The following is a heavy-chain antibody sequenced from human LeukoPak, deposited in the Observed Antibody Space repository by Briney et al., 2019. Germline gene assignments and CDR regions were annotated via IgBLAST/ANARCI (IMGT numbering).Heavy chain of an antibody. Sequence: GGSLRLSCAASGFTFSSHWISWVRQAPGKGLEWVAHINQDGSQKSYVDSVEGRFAISRDNAKNSLYLEMNSLRAEDTGTYYCARWRSHQSGFDLWGQGTLVTVSS. CDR3: ARWRSHQSGFDL. CDR2: INQDGSQK. CDR1: GFTFSSHW. V-gene: IGHV3-7*01. D-gene: IGHD1-1*01. J-gene: IGHJ4*02.